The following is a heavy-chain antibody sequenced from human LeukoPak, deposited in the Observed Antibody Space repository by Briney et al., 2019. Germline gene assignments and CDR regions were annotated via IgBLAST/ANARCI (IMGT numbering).Heavy chain of an antibody. CDR2: ISSDGSST. CDR1: GFTFSSYW. J-gene: IGHJ4*02. CDR3: ARDDRSVAGHQFDY. Sequence: GGSLRLSCAASGFTFSSYWMHWVRQAPGKGLVWVSRISSDGSSTSYADSVKGRFTISRNNAKNTLYLQMNSLRAEDTAVYYCARDDRSVAGHQFDYWGQGTLVTVSS. D-gene: IGHD6-19*01. V-gene: IGHV3-74*01.